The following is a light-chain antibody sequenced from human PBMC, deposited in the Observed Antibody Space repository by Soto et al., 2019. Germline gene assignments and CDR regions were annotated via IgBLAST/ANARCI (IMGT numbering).Light chain of an antibody. Sequence: DIQMTQSPSSLSTYIGARVTITCRASQSISSYLNWYQQNPGKAAKLLIYAASSLQSGVPSRFSGSGSGTDFTLTISSLQPEDFATYYCQQSYSTVWTCGQGTKVDIK. CDR1: QSISSY. V-gene: IGKV1-39*01. CDR2: AAS. CDR3: QQSYSTVWT. J-gene: IGKJ1*01.